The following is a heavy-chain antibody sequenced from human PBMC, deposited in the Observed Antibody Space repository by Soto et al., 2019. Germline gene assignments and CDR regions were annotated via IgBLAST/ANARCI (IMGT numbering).Heavy chain of an antibody. D-gene: IGHD3-22*01. J-gene: IGHJ5*02. CDR1: GYIFTTYG. CDR3: ARGQVVNFDNWFDP. V-gene: IGHV1-18*01. CDR2: INPNSGHT. Sequence: QIQLLQSGAEVKKPGTSVKVSCQASGYIFTTYGIIWVRQAPGQGLEWMGWINPNSGHTNYAQNLKDRVTMTTDTSTNTAYMELRSLRSHDTAVYFCARGQVVNFDNWFDPWGQGTLVTVSS.